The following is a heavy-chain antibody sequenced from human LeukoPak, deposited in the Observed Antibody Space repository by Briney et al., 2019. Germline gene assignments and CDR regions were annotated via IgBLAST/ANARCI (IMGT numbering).Heavy chain of an antibody. V-gene: IGHV1-18*03. CDR3: ARGGPNSGGWTLDH. Sequence: ASVKVSCKASGYTFTSYGISWVRQAPGQGLEWKGCINGDNGNTQYSQKFQGRVTFTRDTSASTAYMELSSLTSEDMAVFYCARGGPNSGGWTLDHWGQGTLVSVSS. CDR1: GYTFTSYG. J-gene: IGHJ4*02. D-gene: IGHD6-19*01. CDR2: INGDNGNT.